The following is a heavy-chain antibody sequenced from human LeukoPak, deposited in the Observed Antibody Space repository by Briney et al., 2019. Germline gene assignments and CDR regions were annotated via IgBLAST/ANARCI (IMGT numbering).Heavy chain of an antibody. Sequence: ASVKVSCKASGYTFTSYGISWVRQAPGQGLEWMGWISAYNGNTNYAQKLQGRVTMTTDTSTSTAYMELGSLRSDDTAVYYCARDESATYYDFWSGYEFDYWGQGTLVTVSS. CDR3: ARDESATYYDFWSGYEFDY. CDR1: GYTFTSYG. D-gene: IGHD3-3*01. J-gene: IGHJ4*02. V-gene: IGHV1-18*01. CDR2: ISAYNGNT.